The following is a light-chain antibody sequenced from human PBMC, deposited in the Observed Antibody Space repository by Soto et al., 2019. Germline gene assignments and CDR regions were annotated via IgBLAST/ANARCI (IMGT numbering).Light chain of an antibody. CDR1: QSVSSY. Sequence: EIVLTQSPATLSLSPGERATLSCRASQSVSSYLAWYQQKPGQAPRLLIFDASNRATGIPARFSGRGSGTDFTLTISSLEPEDFAVYYCQQRSNWPPWTFGQGTKVEIQ. V-gene: IGKV3-11*01. CDR3: QQRSNWPPWT. J-gene: IGKJ1*01. CDR2: DAS.